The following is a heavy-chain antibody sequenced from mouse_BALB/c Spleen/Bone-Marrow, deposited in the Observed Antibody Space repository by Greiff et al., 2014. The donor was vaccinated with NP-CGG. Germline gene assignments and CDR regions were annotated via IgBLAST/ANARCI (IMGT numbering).Heavy chain of an antibody. Sequence: VQLQESGAELARPGASVKLSCKASGYTFTSYWMQWVKQRPGQGLEWIGAIYPGDGDTRYTQKFKGKATLTADKSSSTAYMQLSSLASEDSAVYYCARRDYGIRENYYAMDYWGQGTSVTASS. V-gene: IGHV1-87*01. J-gene: IGHJ4*01. CDR2: IYPGDGDT. D-gene: IGHD1-2*01. CDR1: GYTFTSYW. CDR3: ARRDYGIRENYYAMDY.